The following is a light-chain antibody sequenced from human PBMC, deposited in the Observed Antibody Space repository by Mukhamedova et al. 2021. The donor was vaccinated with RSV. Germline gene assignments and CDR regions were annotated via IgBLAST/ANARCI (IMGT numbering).Light chain of an antibody. CDR2: DVS. Sequence: WYQRRVHGKPPKLLIHDVSNLDRGVPSRFSGSGSGTEFTLTISSLQPEDFAFYYCQHFSSYPLSFGPGTKVDV. CDR3: QHFSSYPLS. J-gene: IGKJ3*01. V-gene: IGKV1-13*02.